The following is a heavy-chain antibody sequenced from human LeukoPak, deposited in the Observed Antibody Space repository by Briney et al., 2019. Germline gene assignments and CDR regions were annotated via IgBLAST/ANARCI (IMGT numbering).Heavy chain of an antibody. Sequence: PSETLSLTCAVYGGSFSGYYWSWIRQPPGKGLEWIGEINHSGSTNYNPSLKSRVTISVDTSKNQFSLKLSSVTAADTAVYYCARDLFRGYGGKGDYYYYGMDVWGQGTTVTVSS. V-gene: IGHV4-34*01. J-gene: IGHJ6*02. CDR2: INHSGST. CDR1: GGSFSGYY. CDR3: ARDLFRGYGGKGDYYYYGMDV. D-gene: IGHD4-23*01.